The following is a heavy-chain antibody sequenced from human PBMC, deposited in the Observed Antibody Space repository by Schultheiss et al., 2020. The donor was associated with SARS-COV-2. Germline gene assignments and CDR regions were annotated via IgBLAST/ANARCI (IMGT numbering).Heavy chain of an antibody. CDR2: ISYDGSNK. V-gene: IGHV3-30-3*01. CDR1: GFTFSSYA. CDR3: AKVEPRSSREYVGNFDY. Sequence: GESLKISCAASGFTFSSYAMHWVRQAPGKGLEWVAVISYDGSNKYYADSVKGRFTISRDNSRNTLCLQMNSLRAEDTALYYCAKVEPRSSREYVGNFDYWGQGTLVTVSS. J-gene: IGHJ4*02. D-gene: IGHD3-10*01.